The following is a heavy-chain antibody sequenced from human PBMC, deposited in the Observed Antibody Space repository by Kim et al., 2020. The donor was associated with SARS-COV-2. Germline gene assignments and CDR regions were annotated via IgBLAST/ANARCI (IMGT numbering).Heavy chain of an antibody. J-gene: IGHJ4*02. CDR3: ARAGYSSGWYMGY. V-gene: IGHV1-2*02. D-gene: IGHD6-19*01. Sequence: YPQELQGRVTMTRDTSISPAYMELGRLRSDDTAVYYCARAGYSSGWYMGYWGQGTLVTVSS.